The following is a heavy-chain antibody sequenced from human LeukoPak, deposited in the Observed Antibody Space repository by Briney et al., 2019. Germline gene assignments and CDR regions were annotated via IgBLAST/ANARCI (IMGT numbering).Heavy chain of an antibody. CDR1: GYSISSGYY. Sequence: PSETLSPTCTVSGYSISSGYYWGWIRQPPGKGLEWIGSIYHSGSTYYNPSLKSRVTTSVDTSKNQFSLNLSSVTAADTAVYYCARVSGSYCSSSSCYTGGYFYYYMDVWGKGTTVTVSS. CDR3: ARVSGSYCSSSSCYTGGYFYYYMDV. J-gene: IGHJ6*03. CDR2: IYHSGST. D-gene: IGHD2-2*02. V-gene: IGHV4-38-2*02.